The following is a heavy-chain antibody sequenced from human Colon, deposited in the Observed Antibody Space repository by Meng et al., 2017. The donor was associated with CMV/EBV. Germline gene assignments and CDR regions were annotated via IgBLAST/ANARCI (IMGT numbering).Heavy chain of an antibody. CDR3: AREAAAGTYFIRFGMDV. CDR2: ISSNGGST. V-gene: IGHV3-64*02. Sequence: GGSLRLSCVASGFTFSNYWMSWVRQAPGKGLEYVSAISSNGGSTYYADSVKGRFTISRDNSKNTLYLQMGSLRAEDMAVYYCAREAAAGTYFIRFGMDVWGQGTTVTVSS. CDR1: GFTFSNYW. D-gene: IGHD6-13*01. J-gene: IGHJ6*02.